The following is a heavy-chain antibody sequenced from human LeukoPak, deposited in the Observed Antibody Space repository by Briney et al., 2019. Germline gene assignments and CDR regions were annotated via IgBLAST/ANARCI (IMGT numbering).Heavy chain of an antibody. CDR3: ARDAYCTSASCRRDFDS. CDR1: GFTFNNYA. D-gene: IGHD2-2*01. CDR2: ISGSGYNT. J-gene: IGHJ4*02. Sequence: GGSLRLSCAASGFTFNNYAMSWVRQAPGTGLQWVSAISGSGYNTYYADSVKGRFTISRDNSKSTLYLQMDSLRAEDTAVYYCARDAYCTSASCRRDFDSWGQGTLVTVSS. V-gene: IGHV3-23*01.